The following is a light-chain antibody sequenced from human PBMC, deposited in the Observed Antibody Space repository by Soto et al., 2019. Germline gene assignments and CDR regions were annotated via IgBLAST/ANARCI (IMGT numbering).Light chain of an antibody. CDR2: AAS. Sequence: DLQMTQSPSSLSASVGDRVTITCRASQNIRTYLNWYQHKPGKAPDLLIYAASSLQSGVPSRFSGSGSGTKFTLTIFGLQPEDAATYYCQQSYTTPTSMFGPGTKVQIK. CDR1: QNIRTY. J-gene: IGKJ1*01. CDR3: QQSYTTPTSM. V-gene: IGKV1-39*01.